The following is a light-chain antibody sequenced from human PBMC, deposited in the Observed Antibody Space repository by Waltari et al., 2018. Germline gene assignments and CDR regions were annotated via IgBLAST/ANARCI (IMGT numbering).Light chain of an antibody. CDR2: KAS. V-gene: IGKV1-5*03. Sequence: DIQMTQSPSTLSASVGDSVTITCRASQSISSWLAWYQQKPGKAPKVLIHKASSLASGVPSRFSGSGSGTEFTLTISSLQPDDFATYYCQQYSSYSALTFGGGTKVEIK. J-gene: IGKJ4*01. CDR3: QQYSSYSALT. CDR1: QSISSW.